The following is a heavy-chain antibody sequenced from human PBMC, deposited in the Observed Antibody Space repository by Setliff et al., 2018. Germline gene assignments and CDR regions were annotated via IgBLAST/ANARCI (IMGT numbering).Heavy chain of an antibody. CDR2: MNPNSGNT. CDR1: GYTFTSYD. Sequence: GSVKVSCKASGYTFTSYDINWVRQATGQGLEWMGWMNPNSGNTGYAQKFQGRVTMTRNTSISTAYMELSSLRSEDTAVYYCARGLKLRYFDWPIDYWGQGTLVTVSS. J-gene: IGHJ4*02. D-gene: IGHD3-9*01. CDR3: ARGLKLRYFDWPIDY. V-gene: IGHV1-8*01.